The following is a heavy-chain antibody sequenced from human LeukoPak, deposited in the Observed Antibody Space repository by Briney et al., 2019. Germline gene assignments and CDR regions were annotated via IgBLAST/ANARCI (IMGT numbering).Heavy chain of an antibody. V-gene: IGHV3-30-3*01. D-gene: IGHD3-10*01. Sequence: GGSLRLSCAASRFTFNSYSMHWVRQAPARGLGWVAAISDDETYKFYADSVKGRFTISRDNSKNTLYLQMNSLRAEDTAVYYCAKDRRAGSYDYWGQGTLVTVSS. CDR3: AKDRRAGSYDY. CDR2: ISDDETYK. J-gene: IGHJ4*02. CDR1: RFTFNSYS.